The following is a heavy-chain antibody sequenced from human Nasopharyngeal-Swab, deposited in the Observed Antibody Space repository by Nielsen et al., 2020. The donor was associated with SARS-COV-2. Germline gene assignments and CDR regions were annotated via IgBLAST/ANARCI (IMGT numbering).Heavy chain of an antibody. CDR1: GFTFSSYS. Sequence: GESLKISCAASGFTFSSYSMNWVRQAPGKGLEWVSSISSSSSYIYYADSVKGRFTISRDNAKNSLYLQMNSLRAEDTAVYYCTSDYRGATNRGSITLFRSQHWGQGTLVTVSS. D-gene: IGHD1-26*01. V-gene: IGHV3-21*01. CDR2: ISSSSSYI. J-gene: IGHJ1*01. CDR3: TSDYRGATNRGSITLFRSQH.